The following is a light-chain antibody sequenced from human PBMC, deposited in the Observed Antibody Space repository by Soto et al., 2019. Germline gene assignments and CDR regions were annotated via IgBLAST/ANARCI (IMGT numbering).Light chain of an antibody. V-gene: IGLV2-14*01. CDR2: EVR. J-gene: IGLJ1*01. CDR1: SSDIGGYNY. Sequence: QSALTQPASVSGSPGQSITISCTGTSSDIGGYNYVSWYQQYPGKAPKVMIYEVRNRPSGVSNRFSGTKSGNTASLTISGLQAEDEADYYCSAYTSITTLVSGNATKLNVL. CDR3: SAYTSITTLV.